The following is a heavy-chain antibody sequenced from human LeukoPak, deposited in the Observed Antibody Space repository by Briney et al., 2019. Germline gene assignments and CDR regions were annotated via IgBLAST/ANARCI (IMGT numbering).Heavy chain of an antibody. D-gene: IGHD6-19*01. CDR2: INPSGGST. CDR1: GYTFTSYY. CDR3: ARGSRVLGYSSGYSQRYYFDY. J-gene: IGHJ4*02. Sequence: ASVKVSCKASGYTFTSYYMHWVRQAPGQGLEWMGIINPSGGSTSYAQKFQGRVTMTRDTSTSTVYMELSSLRSEDTAVYYCARGSRVLGYSSGYSQRYYFDYWGQGTQVTVSS. V-gene: IGHV1-46*01.